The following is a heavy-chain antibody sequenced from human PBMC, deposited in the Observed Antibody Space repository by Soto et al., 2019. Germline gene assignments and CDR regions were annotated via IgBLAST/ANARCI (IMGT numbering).Heavy chain of an antibody. CDR2: TYYRSKWYN. Sequence: QTLSLTCAISGDSVSSNSAAWNWIRQSPSRGLEWLGRTYYRSKWYNDYAVSVKSRITINPDTSKNQFSLQLNSVTPEDRAVSYRARGSPAAGTDNDAFDLWGQATMVTVSS. CDR1: GDSVSSNSAA. D-gene: IGHD6-13*01. J-gene: IGHJ3*01. V-gene: IGHV6-1*01. CDR3: ARGSPAAGTDNDAFDL.